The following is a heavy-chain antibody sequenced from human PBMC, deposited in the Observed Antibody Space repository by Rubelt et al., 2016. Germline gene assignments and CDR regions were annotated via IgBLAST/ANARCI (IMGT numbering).Heavy chain of an antibody. CDR2: IDPSDSYT. Sequence: EVLLVQSGAEVKKPGESLRISCKGSGYSFTSYWISWVRKMPGKGLEWMGRIDPSDSYTNYSPSLQGHGTISVEKSISTAYLQWSSLKASDTAMYYCARHAGDGGNSEDWFDPWGQGTLVTVSS. D-gene: IGHD4-23*01. CDR3: ARHAGDGGNSEDWFDP. CDR1: GYSFTSYW. J-gene: IGHJ5*02. V-gene: IGHV5-10-1*01.